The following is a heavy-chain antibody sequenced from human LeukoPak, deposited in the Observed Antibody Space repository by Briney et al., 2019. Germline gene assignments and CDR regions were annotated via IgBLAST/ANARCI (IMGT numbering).Heavy chain of an antibody. D-gene: IGHD3-22*01. CDR3: ARVGYYYDSSAYRPFDF. J-gene: IGHJ4*02. CDR2: IKEDGSKK. Sequence: GGSLRLSCTASGVTLSSYWMSWVRQAPGKGPEWVANIKEDGSKKYYVDSVKGRFTISRDNAKNSLYLQMSSLRAEDTAVYYCARVGYYYDSSAYRPFDFWGQGTLVTVSS. CDR1: GVTLSSYW. V-gene: IGHV3-7*01.